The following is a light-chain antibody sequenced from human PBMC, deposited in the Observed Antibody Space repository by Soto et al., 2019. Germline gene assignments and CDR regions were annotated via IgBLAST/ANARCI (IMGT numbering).Light chain of an antibody. CDR1: QSISNS. CDR2: TTS. V-gene: IGKV1-39*01. Sequence: DLQMTQSPSSLSASVGDRVTITCRASQSISNSLNWYQQKPGKAPDLLIYTTSSLQSGVPSRFSGSGSGTDFTLTISSLQPEDFATYYCQQSYTTPPLTFGGGTKVEIK. J-gene: IGKJ4*01. CDR3: QQSYTTPPLT.